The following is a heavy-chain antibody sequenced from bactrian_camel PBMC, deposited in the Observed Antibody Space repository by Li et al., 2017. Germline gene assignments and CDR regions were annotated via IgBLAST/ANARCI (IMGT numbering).Heavy chain of an antibody. V-gene: IGHV3S54*01. J-gene: IGHJ4*01. D-gene: IGHD3*01. CDR1: EYVGNYHW. Sequence: HVQLVESGGGSVQAGGSLRLSYVSSEYVGNYHWMGWFRQAPGKEREGVAIIYTPGGTTDYAEAVKGRFTISQDNAKNTLYLQMNALKADDTAMYYCATDPRVQRNQALSSEYQYWGQGTQVTVS. CDR3: ATDPRVQRNQALSSEYQY. CDR2: IYTPGGTT.